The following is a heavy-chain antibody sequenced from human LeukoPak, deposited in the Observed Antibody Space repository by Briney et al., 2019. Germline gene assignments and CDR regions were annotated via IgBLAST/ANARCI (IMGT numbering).Heavy chain of an antibody. D-gene: IGHD3-9*01. CDR3: ARERAAYYDILTGFIYWFDP. CDR2: IYYSGST. Sequence: SETLSLTCTVSGGSISSYYWSWIRQPAGKGLEWIGRIYYSGSTYYNPSLKSRVTISVDTSKNQFSLKLSSVTAADTAVYYCARERAAYYDILTGFIYWFDPWGQGTLVTVSS. J-gene: IGHJ5*02. CDR1: GGSISSYY. V-gene: IGHV4-4*07.